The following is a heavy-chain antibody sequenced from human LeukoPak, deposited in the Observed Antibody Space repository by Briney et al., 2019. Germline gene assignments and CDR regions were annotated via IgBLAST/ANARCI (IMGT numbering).Heavy chain of an antibody. CDR1: GFTFSSYW. V-gene: IGHV3-7*03. J-gene: IGHJ5*02. Sequence: GGSLRLSCAASGFTFSSYWMSWVRQAPGKGLGWVANIKQDGSEKYYVGSVKGRFTISRDNAKNSLYLQMNSLRAEDTAVYYCVRDGPYSSSATHPPWGQGTLVTVSS. CDR2: IKQDGSEK. D-gene: IGHD6-6*01. CDR3: VRDGPYSSSATHPP.